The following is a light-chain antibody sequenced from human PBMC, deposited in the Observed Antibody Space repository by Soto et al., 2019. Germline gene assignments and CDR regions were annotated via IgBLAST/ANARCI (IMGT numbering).Light chain of an antibody. CDR2: AAS. V-gene: IGKV1-39*01. CDR1: QSISSY. CDR3: KQSYSTLT. J-gene: IGKJ4*01. Sequence: EIQMTQSPSCLSASVLDRVNLTFRASQSISSYLNWYQQKPGKAPKLLIYAASSLQSGVPSRFSGSGSGTDFTLTISSLQPEDFATYYCKQSYSTLTFGGG.